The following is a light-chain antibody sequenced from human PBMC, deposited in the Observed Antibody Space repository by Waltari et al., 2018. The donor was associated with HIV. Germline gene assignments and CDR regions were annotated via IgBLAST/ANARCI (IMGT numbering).Light chain of an antibody. CDR3: YSTDSSGAQRV. CDR2: EDY. J-gene: IGLJ3*02. CDR1: AFPRKF. V-gene: IGLV3-10*01. Sequence: SYELTQPPSVSVSPGQAARITCPGDAFPRKFAYWYQQKSGQAPVLVIYEDYKRPSEIPERFSGSRSGTMATLTITGAQVEDEAAYYCYSTDSSGAQRVFGGGTKLTVL.